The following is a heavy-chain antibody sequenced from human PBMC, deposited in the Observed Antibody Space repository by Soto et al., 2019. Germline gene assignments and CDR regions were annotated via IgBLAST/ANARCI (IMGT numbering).Heavy chain of an antibody. CDR2: IWSGGSDK. V-gene: IGHV3-33*01. Sequence: PGGSLRLSCAASGFAFSSYGMHWVRQAPGKGLEWVTVIWSGGSDKYYADSVKGRFTISRDNSKNTLFLQMNSLRAEDSAVYYCARVQAAMSDYGMDVWGQGTTVTVSS. J-gene: IGHJ6*02. CDR3: ARVQAAMSDYGMDV. CDR1: GFAFSSYG. D-gene: IGHD2-2*01.